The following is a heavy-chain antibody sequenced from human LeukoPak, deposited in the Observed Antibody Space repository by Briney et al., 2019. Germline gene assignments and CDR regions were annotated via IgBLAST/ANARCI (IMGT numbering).Heavy chain of an antibody. CDR2: FDPEDGET. J-gene: IGHJ4*02. D-gene: IGHD3-22*01. V-gene: IGHV1-24*01. Sequence: ASVKVSCKVSGYTLTELSMHWVRQAPGKGLEWMGGFDPEDGETIYAQKFQGRVTMTEDTSTDTAYMELSSLRSEDTAVYYCASRPRDSSGYMNWGQGTLVTVSS. CDR1: GYTLTELS. CDR3: ASRPRDSSGYMN.